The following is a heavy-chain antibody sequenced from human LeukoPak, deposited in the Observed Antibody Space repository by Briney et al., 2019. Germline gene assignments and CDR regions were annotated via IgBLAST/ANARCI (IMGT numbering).Heavy chain of an antibody. CDR2: IIPIFGTA. CDR1: GGTFSSYA. CDR3: ARGGPGSYSGPNFDY. V-gene: IGHV1-69*13. Sequence: GASEKVSCKASGGTFSSYAISWVRQAPGQGLEWMGGIIPIFGTANYAQKFQGRVTITADESTSTAYMELSSLRSEDTAVYYCARGGPGSYSGPNFDYWGQGTLVTVSS. D-gene: IGHD1-26*01. J-gene: IGHJ4*02.